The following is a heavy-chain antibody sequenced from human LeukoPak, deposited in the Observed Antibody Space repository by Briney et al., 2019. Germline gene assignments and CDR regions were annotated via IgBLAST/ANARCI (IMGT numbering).Heavy chain of an antibody. Sequence: SETLSLTCAVYGGSFSGYYWSWIRQPPGKGLEWIGEINHSGSTNYNPSLNSRVTISVDTSKNQFSLKLSSVTAADTAVYYCARGLGAAAGTNYWGQGTLVTVSS. CDR2: INHSGST. D-gene: IGHD6-13*01. J-gene: IGHJ4*02. CDR1: GGSFSGYY. CDR3: ARGLGAAAGTNY. V-gene: IGHV4-34*01.